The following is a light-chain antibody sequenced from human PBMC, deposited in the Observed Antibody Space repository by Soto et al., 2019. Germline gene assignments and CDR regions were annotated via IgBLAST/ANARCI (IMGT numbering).Light chain of an antibody. V-gene: IGKV3-15*01. Sequence: EIVMTQSPATLSVSPGGRATLSCRASQTIRSDLAWYQQKPGQAPRLLIYGASTRDTGIPARFSGSGSGTEFTLTISSLQSEDFAVYHCQQYNKWPPTFGQGTKVDI. J-gene: IGKJ1*01. CDR3: QQYNKWPPT. CDR2: GAS. CDR1: QTIRSD.